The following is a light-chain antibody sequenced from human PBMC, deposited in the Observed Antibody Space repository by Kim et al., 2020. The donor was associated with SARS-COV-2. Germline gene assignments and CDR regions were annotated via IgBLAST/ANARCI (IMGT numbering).Light chain of an antibody. CDR3: QTWGPGIRV. J-gene: IGLJ3*02. V-gene: IGLV4-69*01. CDR2: VNSDGSH. Sequence: QPALTQSPSASASLGASVKLTCTLSNGHYNYAIAWHQQQPGKVPRYLMKVNSDGSHSKGDGIPDRFSGSSSGAERYLTISSLQSDDEADYYCQTWGPGIRVFGGGTQLTVL. CDR1: NGHYNYA.